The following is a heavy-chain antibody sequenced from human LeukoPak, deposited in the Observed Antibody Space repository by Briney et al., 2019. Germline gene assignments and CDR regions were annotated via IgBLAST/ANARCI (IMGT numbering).Heavy chain of an antibody. Sequence: PSETLSLTCAVYGGSFSGYYWSWIRQPPGKGLEWIGEINHSGSTNYNPSLKSRVTISVDTSKNQFSLKLSSVTAADTAVYYCARSNYVVVPAAIMRGYYYMDVWGKGTTVTVSS. V-gene: IGHV4-34*01. D-gene: IGHD2-2*01. CDR1: GGSFSGYY. CDR3: ARSNYVVVPAAIMRGYYYMDV. J-gene: IGHJ6*03. CDR2: INHSGST.